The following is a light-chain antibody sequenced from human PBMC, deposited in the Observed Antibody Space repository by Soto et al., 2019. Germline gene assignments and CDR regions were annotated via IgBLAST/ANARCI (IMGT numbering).Light chain of an antibody. V-gene: IGKV1-5*01. CDR3: QQYNSLWR. CDR2: HAY. CDR1: RSISSW. J-gene: IGKJ1*01. Sequence: DIQMTQSPSTLSATVGDRATITCRASRSISSWLAWYQQKPGKAPKLLIYHAYSLESGVPSRFSGSESGTEFTLTINSLQPDDFATYYCQQYNSLWRFGPGTKVDI.